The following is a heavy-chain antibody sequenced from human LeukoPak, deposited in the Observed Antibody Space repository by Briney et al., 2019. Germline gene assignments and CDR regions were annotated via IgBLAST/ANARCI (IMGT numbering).Heavy chain of an antibody. CDR2: IYYSGST. V-gene: IGHV4-59*12. J-gene: IGHJ3*02. CDR3: AREKNDAFDI. Sequence: SETLSLTCTVSGGSISSYYWSWIRQPPGKGLEWIGYIYYSGSTNYNPSLKSRVTISVDTSKNQFSLKLSSVTAADTAVYYCAREKNDAFDIWGQGTMVTVSS. CDR1: GGSISSYY.